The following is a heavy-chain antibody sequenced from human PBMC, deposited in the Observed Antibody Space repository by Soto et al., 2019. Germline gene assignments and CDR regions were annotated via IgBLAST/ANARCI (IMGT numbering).Heavy chain of an antibody. J-gene: IGHJ6*03. V-gene: IGHV1-18*01. D-gene: IGHD3-10*01. CDR3: ARRAGSYYNSARGNYYYYYMDV. Sequence: QVQLVQSGDEVKKPGASVKVSCKASGYTFTSYGISWVRQAPGQGLEWMGWISAYNGNTNYAQKLQGRVTMTTDTSTSTAYLELRSLRSDDTAVYYCARRAGSYYNSARGNYYYYYMDVWGKGTTVSVSS. CDR2: ISAYNGNT. CDR1: GYTFTSYG.